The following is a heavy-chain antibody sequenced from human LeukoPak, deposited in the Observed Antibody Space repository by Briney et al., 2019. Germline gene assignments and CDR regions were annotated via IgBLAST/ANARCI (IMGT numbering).Heavy chain of an antibody. Sequence: ASVKVSCKASGYTFTSYYMHWVRQAPGQGLEWMGWINPNSGGTNYAQKFQGRVTMTRDTSISTAYMELSRLRSDDTAVYYCARDALYSSGWYLGTVSDWGQGTLVTVSS. V-gene: IGHV1-2*02. CDR2: INPNSGGT. CDR3: ARDALYSSGWYLGTVSD. D-gene: IGHD6-19*01. CDR1: GYTFTSYY. J-gene: IGHJ4*02.